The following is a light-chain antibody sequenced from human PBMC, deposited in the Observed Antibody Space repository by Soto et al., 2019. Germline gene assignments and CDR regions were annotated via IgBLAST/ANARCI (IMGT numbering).Light chain of an antibody. V-gene: IGKV3-20*01. CDR3: HQYASSPIT. Sequence: EIVLTQSPGTLSLSPGERATLSCRASQSVSSSYLAWYQQKPGQAPRLLIYGASSRATGIPDRFSGSGSGTDFTLTISRLDPEDFAAYYCHQYASSPITFGGGTKVEIK. J-gene: IGKJ4*01. CDR2: GAS. CDR1: QSVSSSY.